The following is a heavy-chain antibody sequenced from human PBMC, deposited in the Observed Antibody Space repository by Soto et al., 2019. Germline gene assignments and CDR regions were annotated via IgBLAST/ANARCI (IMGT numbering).Heavy chain of an antibody. D-gene: IGHD4-4*01. CDR3: AREKYLFRPHTVPDY. V-gene: IGHV4-34*01. CDR1: GGSFSGYY. J-gene: IGHJ4*02. Sequence: SETLSLTCAVYGGSFSGYYWSWIRQPPGKGLEWIGEINHSGSTNYNPSLKSRVTISVDTSKNQFSLKLSSVTAADTAVYYCAREKYLFRPHTVPDYWGQGTLVTVSS. CDR2: INHSGST.